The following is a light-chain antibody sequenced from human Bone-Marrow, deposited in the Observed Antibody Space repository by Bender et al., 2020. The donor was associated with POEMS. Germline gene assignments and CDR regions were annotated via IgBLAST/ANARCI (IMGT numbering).Light chain of an antibody. CDR1: RNDVGGYDY. CDR3: SSYAGKSVI. J-gene: IGLJ2*01. V-gene: IGLV2-8*01. CDR2: EVN. Sequence: QSALSQPPSASGSLGQSVTFSCTGTRNDVGGYDYVSWYQQYSGKSPKLIIYEVNRRPAGVPDRFSGSKSGSTASLTVSGVQAEDEGHYFCSSYAGKSVIFGGGTKLTVL.